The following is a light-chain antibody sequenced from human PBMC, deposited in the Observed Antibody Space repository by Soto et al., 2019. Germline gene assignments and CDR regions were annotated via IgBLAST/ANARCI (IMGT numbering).Light chain of an antibody. J-gene: IGLJ3*02. CDR2: GNS. CDR3: QSYDSSLSGSV. CDR1: SSNIGAGYD. Sequence: QAVVTQPPSVSGAPGQRVTISCTGSSSNIGAGYDVHWYQQLPGTAPKLLIYGNSNRPSGVPDRFSGSKSGTSASLATGLQAEDEADYYCQSYDSSLSGSVFGGGTKVTVL. V-gene: IGLV1-40*01.